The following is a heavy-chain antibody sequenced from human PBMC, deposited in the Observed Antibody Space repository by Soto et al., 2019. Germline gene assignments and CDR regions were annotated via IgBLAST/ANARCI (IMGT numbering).Heavy chain of an antibody. CDR1: GFTFGDYA. CDR3: TRPYSSSWQFLENDY. J-gene: IGHJ4*02. Sequence: GGSLRLSCTASGFTFGDYAMSWFRQAPGKGLEWVGFIRSKAYGGTTEYAASVKGRFTISRDDSKSIAYLQMNSLKTEDTAVYYCTRPYSSSWQFLENDYWGQGTLVTVSS. V-gene: IGHV3-49*03. D-gene: IGHD6-13*01. CDR2: IRSKAYGGTT.